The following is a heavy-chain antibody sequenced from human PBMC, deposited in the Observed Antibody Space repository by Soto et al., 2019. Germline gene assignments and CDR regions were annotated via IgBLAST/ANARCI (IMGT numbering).Heavy chain of an antibody. Sequence: SETLSLTYTVSGGSISSYYWSWIRQPPGKGLEWIGYISYSGSTNYNPSLKSRVTISVDTSKNQFSLKLSSVTAADTAVYYCARDGRELGTVGWFDPWGQGTLVTVPS. CDR2: ISYSGST. J-gene: IGHJ5*02. D-gene: IGHD1-26*01. CDR3: ARDGRELGTVGWFDP. CDR1: GGSISSYY. V-gene: IGHV4-59*13.